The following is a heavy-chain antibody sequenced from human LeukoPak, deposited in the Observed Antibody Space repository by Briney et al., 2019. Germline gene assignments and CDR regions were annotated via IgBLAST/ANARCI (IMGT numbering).Heavy chain of an antibody. D-gene: IGHD3-22*01. J-gene: IGHJ4*02. CDR3: AKLLETPLYYYDSSGPLDY. Sequence: PGGSLRLSCAASGFTFSSYAMSWVRQAPGKGLEWVSAISGSGGSTYYADSVKGRFTISRDNSKNTLYLQMNSLRAEDTAVYYCAKLLETPLYYYDSSGPLDYWGQGTLVTVSS. CDR2: ISGSGGST. CDR1: GFTFSSYA. V-gene: IGHV3-23*01.